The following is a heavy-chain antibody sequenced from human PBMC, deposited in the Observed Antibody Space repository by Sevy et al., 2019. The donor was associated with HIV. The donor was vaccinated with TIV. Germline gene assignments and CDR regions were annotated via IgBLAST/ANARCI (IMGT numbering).Heavy chain of an antibody. CDR1: GGSFSGYY. CDR2: INHSGST. D-gene: IGHD2-15*01. CDR3: VRKKGCSGGSCYLFDY. Sequence: SETLSLTCAVYGGSFSGYYWSWIRQPPGKGLEWIGEINHSGSTNYNPSLKSRVTISVDTSKNQFSLKLSSVTAADTAVYYCVRKKGCSGGSCYLFDYWGQGTLVTVSS. J-gene: IGHJ4*02. V-gene: IGHV4-34*01.